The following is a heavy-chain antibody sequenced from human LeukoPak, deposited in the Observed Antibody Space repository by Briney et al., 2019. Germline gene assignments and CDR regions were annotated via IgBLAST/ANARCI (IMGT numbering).Heavy chain of an antibody. D-gene: IGHD6-13*01. J-gene: IGHJ4*02. CDR2: ISGSGGST. CDR1: GFTFSSYG. CDR3: AKDRPTVYSSSWLHFLDS. Sequence: GGSLRLSCAASGFTFSSYGMSWVRQAPGKGLEWVSAISGSGGSTYYADSVKGRFTISRDNSKNTLYLEMNSLRADDTAVYYCAKDRPTVYSSSWLHFLDSWGQGTLVTVSS. V-gene: IGHV3-23*01.